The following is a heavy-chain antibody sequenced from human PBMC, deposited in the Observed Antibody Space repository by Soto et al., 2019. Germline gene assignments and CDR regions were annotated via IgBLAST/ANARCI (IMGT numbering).Heavy chain of an antibody. CDR1: GFSLNSRGVG. V-gene: IGHV2-5*02. CDR2: IYWDEDK. Sequence: QITLKESGPTLVKPTQTLTLTCTFSGFSLNSRGVGVGWIRQPPGKALEWLALIYWDEDKHFSPSLKSRLTPTTDTYKNPVVLTMTSMDPVDTGTYYCAHLGLIGMTPCFDPWGQGTLVTVSS. D-gene: IGHD1-20*01. CDR3: AHLGLIGMTPCFDP. J-gene: IGHJ5*02.